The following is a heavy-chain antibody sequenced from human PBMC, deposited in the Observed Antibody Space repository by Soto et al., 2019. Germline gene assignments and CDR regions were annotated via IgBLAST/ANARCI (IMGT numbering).Heavy chain of an antibody. CDR2: ISSNSRYT. V-gene: IGHV3-11*03. D-gene: IGHD6-13*01. CDR3: ARGTAKVDF. CDR1: GFTFSSCT. Sequence: GGSLRLSCAVSGFTFSSCTMSWIRQAPGKGLEWLAYISSNSRYTNYADSVKGRFTISRDNAKNSLYLQMNSLRPEDTAVYYCARGTAKVDFWGHGTLVTVSS. J-gene: IGHJ4*01.